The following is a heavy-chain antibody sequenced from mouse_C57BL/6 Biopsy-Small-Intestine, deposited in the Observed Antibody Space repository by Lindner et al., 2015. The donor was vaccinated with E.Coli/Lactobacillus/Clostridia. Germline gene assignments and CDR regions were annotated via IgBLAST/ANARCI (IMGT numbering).Heavy chain of an antibody. CDR3: ARSSIYDGFDY. Sequence: VQLQESGGGLVKPGGSRKLSCAASGFTFSDYGMHWVRQAPEKGLEWVAYISSGSSTIYYADTVKGRFTISRDSAKNTLFLQMTSLRSEDTAMYSCARSSIYDGFDYWGQGTTLTVSS. CDR1: GFTFSDYG. CDR2: ISSGSSTI. J-gene: IGHJ2*01. D-gene: IGHD2-3*01. V-gene: IGHV5-17*01.